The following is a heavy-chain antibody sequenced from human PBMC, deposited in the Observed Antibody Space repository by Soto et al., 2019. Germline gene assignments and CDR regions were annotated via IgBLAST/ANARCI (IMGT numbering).Heavy chain of an antibody. D-gene: IGHD1-26*01. J-gene: IGHJ6*03. CDR3: ASLPRREPFAYYYDMDG. V-gene: IGHV4-34*01. Sequence: SETLSLTCAVYGGSFSGHYLSWIRQSPGQGLEWIGEISHGGGATYNPSLKSRVTMSVDASNNRFALRLTSVTAADTAVYYCASLPRREPFAYYYDMDGWGEGATVTFSS. CDR2: ISHGGGA. CDR1: GGSFSGHY.